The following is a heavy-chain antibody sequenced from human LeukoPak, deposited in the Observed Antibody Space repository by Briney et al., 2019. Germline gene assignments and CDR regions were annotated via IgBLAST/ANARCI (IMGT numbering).Heavy chain of an antibody. CDR2: INPSGGST. CDR3: ARVARQGGWYAHLLFY. D-gene: IGHD6-19*01. J-gene: IGHJ4*02. CDR1: GYTFTSYY. Sequence: ASVKVSCKASGYTFTSYYMHWVRQAPGQGLEWMGIINPSGGSTSYAQKFQGRVTMTRDTSTSTVYMELCSLRSGDTAVYYCARVARQGGWYAHLLFYWGQGTLVTVSS. V-gene: IGHV1-46*01.